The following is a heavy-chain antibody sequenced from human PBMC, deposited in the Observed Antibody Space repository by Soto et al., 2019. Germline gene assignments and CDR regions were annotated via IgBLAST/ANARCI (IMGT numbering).Heavy chain of an antibody. D-gene: IGHD6-19*01. CDR3: ASYSSGWYYFDY. Sequence: GASVKVSCKASGYTFTIYAMHWVRQAPGQRLEWMGWINAGNGNTKYSQEFQGRVTITRDTSASTAYMELSSLRSEDTAVYYCASYSSGWYYFDYWGQGTLVTVSS. CDR1: GYTFTIYA. CDR2: INAGNGNT. J-gene: IGHJ4*02. V-gene: IGHV1-3*01.